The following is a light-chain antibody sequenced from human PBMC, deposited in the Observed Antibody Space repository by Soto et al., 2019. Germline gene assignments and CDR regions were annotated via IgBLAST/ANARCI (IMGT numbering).Light chain of an antibody. J-gene: IGLJ3*02. CDR1: SGPVFTSSY. Sequence: QTVVTQEPSFSVSPGGTVTLTCGLSSGPVFTSSYPNWYQQTPGQAPRTLIFNTNTRSSGVPDRFSGSILGDKAALNITGAQTDDDSSYYCLLYLGGGIWVFGGVTTLTVL. CDR3: LLYLGGGIWV. V-gene: IGLV8-61*01. CDR2: NTN.